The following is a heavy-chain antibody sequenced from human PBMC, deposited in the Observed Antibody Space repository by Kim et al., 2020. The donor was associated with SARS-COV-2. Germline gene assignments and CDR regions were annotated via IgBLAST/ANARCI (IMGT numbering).Heavy chain of an antibody. CDR3: ARRVGGIGWTLDV. Sequence: GGSLRLSCAASGFNVNSNYISWVRQAPGKGLEWIAAIYTAVNTFYSDSARSGFTVSEDNSKNKVYHQMSSLRADDTAVYYCARRVGGIGWTLDVGGQGT. V-gene: IGHV3-53*01. D-gene: IGHD3-16*01. J-gene: IGHJ6*02. CDR2: IYTAVNT. CDR1: GFNVNSNY.